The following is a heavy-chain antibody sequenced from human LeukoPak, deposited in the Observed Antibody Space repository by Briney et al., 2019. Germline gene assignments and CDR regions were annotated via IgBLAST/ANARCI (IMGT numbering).Heavy chain of an antibody. CDR2: ISDTVRDT. CDR3: ANDNYGGIFAS. J-gene: IGHJ4*02. D-gene: IGHD4-17*01. V-gene: IGHV3-23*01. Sequence: GESLRLSCAASGFTFSAYGMSWVRQAPGKGLEWVSHISDTVRDTWYANSVKGRFIISRDNSRDTVYLQMSSLRPEDTALYFCANDNYGGIFASWGQGTLVTVSS. CDR1: GFTFSAYG.